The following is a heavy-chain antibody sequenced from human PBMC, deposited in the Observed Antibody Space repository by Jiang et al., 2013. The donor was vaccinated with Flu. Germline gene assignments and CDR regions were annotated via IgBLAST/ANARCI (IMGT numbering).Heavy chain of an antibody. D-gene: IGHD6-6*01. CDR2: INHSGST. Sequence: LLKPSETLSLTCAVYGGSFSGYYWSWIRQPPGKGLEWIGEINHSGSTNYNPSLKSRVTISVDTSKNQFSLKLSSVTAADTAVYYCASLSSIAARRGRDYWGQGTLVTVSS. CDR1: GGSFSGYY. CDR3: ASLSSIAARRGRDY. J-gene: IGHJ4*02. V-gene: IGHV4-34*01.